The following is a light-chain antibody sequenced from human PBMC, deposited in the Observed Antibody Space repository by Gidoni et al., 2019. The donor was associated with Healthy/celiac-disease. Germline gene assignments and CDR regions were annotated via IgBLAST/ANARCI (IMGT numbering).Light chain of an antibody. Sequence: EIVLTQSPATLSLSPGERATVSCRASQSVSSYLAWYQQKPGQAPRLLIYDASNRATGIPARFSGSGSGTDFTLTISSLEPEDFAVYYCQQRSNWPTFXGXTKVEIK. V-gene: IGKV3-11*01. CDR3: QQRSNWPT. CDR1: QSVSSY. CDR2: DAS. J-gene: IGKJ4*01.